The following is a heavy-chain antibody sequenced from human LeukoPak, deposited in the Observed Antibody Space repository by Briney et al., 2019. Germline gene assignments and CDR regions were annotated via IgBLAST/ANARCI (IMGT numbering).Heavy chain of an antibody. V-gene: IGHV3-30-3*01. J-gene: IGHJ2*01. CDR3: ARGGYGAYYFDL. CDR1: AFTFSNFA. CDR2: VSYDGNSK. D-gene: IGHD4-17*01. Sequence: PGTSLRLSCAASAFTFSNFAMHWVRQAPGKGLEWVAFVSYDGNSKYYADSVKGRFTISRDNSKNTLYLQMNSLRAEDTAVYYCARGGYGAYYFDLWGRGTLVTVSS.